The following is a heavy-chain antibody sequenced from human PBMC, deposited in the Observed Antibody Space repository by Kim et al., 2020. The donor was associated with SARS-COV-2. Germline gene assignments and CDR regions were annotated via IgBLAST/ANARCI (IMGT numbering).Heavy chain of an antibody. J-gene: IGHJ6*02. CDR2: IVVGSGNT. V-gene: IGHV1-58*01. CDR1: GFTFTSSA. CDR3: AAPTPYSSGWYGYYYGMDV. D-gene: IGHD6-19*01. Sequence: SVKVSCKASGFTFTSSAVQWVRQARGQRLEWIGWIVVGSGNTNYAQKFQERVTITRDMSTSTAYMELSSLRSEDTAVYYCAAPTPYSSGWYGYYYGMDVWGQGTTVTVSS.